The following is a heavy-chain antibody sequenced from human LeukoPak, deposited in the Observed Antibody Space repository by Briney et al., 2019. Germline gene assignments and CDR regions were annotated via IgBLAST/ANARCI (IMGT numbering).Heavy chain of an antibody. CDR3: AKVPNTLGYCSGGSCFGNF. D-gene: IGHD2-15*01. CDR2: ISGSGGST. J-gene: IGHJ4*02. CDR1: GFTFSSYA. V-gene: IGHV3-23*01. Sequence: GGSLRLSCAASGFTFSSYAMSWVRQAPGKGLEWVSAISGSGGSTYYADSVKGRFTISRDNSKNTLYLQMNSLRAEDTAVYYYAKVPNTLGYCSGGSCFGNFWGQGTLVTVSS.